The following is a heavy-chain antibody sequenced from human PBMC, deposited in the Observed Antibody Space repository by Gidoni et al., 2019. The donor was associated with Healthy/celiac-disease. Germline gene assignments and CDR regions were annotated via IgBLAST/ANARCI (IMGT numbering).Heavy chain of an antibody. CDR3: ERGRAAAGTLLGDY. D-gene: IGHD6-13*01. CDR1: GGTFSSYA. Sequence: QVQLVHSGAEVKTPGSSVMVSFTASGGTFSSYAISWVRQAPGQGLEWKGGIIPIFGTENYAQKFQGRVTITADESTSTADMELSSLRSEDTAVYYCERGRAAAGTLLGDYWGQGTLVTVSS. V-gene: IGHV1-69*01. J-gene: IGHJ4*02. CDR2: IIPIFGTE.